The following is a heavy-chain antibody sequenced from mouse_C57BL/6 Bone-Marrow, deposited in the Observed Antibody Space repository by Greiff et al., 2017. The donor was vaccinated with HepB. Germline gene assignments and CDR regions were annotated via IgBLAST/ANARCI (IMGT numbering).Heavy chain of an antibody. V-gene: IGHV5-4*03. D-gene: IGHD2-5*01. J-gene: IGHJ4*01. CDR3: ARGSNHYYAMDY. Sequence: EVKLVESGGGLVKPGGSLKLSCAASGFTFSSYAMPWVRQTPEKRLEWVANISDGGSYTYYPDNVKGRFTISRDNTKNNLYLQMSHLKSEDTAMYYCARGSNHYYAMDYWGQGTSVTVSS. CDR1: GFTFSSYA. CDR2: ISDGGSYT.